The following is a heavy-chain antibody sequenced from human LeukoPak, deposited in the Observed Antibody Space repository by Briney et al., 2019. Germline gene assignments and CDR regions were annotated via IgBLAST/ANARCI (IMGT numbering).Heavy chain of an antibody. CDR3: TTEVLIQWELLSAFDI. CDR2: IKSKTDGGTT. J-gene: IGHJ3*02. CDR1: GFTFSNAW. D-gene: IGHD1-26*01. V-gene: IGHV3-15*01. Sequence: GGSLRLSCAASGFTFSNAWMSWVRQAPGKGLEWIGRIKSKTDGGTTDYAAPVKGRFTISRDDSKNTLYLQMNSLKTEDTAVYYCTTEVLIQWELLSAFDIWGQGTMVIVSS.